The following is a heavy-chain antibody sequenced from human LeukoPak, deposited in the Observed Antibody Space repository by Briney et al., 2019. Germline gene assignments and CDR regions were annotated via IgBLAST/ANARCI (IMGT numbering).Heavy chain of an antibody. Sequence: SETLSLTCTVSGGSISSGDYYWSWIRQPPGKGLEWIGYIYYSGSTYYNPSLKSRVTISVDTPKNQFSLKLSSVTAADTAVYYCARVFRLIVVVPAAIWFDPWGQGTLVTVSS. V-gene: IGHV4-30-4*01. D-gene: IGHD2-2*01. CDR3: ARVFRLIVVVPAAIWFDP. J-gene: IGHJ5*02. CDR1: GGSISSGDYY. CDR2: IYYSGST.